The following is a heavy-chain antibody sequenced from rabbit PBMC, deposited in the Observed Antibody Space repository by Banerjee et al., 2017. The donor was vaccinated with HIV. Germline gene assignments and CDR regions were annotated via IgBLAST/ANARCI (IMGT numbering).Heavy chain of an antibody. Sequence: QSLEESGGDLVQPGASLTLTCTASGFSFTNKYVMCWVRQAPGKGLEWIGCIYTDSSGSTYYASWAKGRFTISKTSSTTVTLQMTSLTAADTATYFCARGYYGYSNYYSRLDLWGQGTLVTVS. V-gene: IGHV1S40*01. CDR1: GFSFTNKYV. CDR3: ARGYYGYSNYYSRLDL. J-gene: IGHJ3*01. D-gene: IGHD7-1*01. CDR2: IYTDSSGST.